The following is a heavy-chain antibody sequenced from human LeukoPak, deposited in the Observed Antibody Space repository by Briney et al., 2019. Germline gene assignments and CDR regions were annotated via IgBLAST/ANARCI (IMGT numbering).Heavy chain of an antibody. CDR2: IYYSGST. Sequence: SETLSLTCTVSGGSISSYYWSWIRQPPGKGLEWIGYIYYSGSTNYNPSLKSRVTISVDTSKNQFSLKLSSVTAADTAVYYCASNYDYVWGSYRSWGQGTLVTVSS. CDR1: GGSISSYY. J-gene: IGHJ4*02. D-gene: IGHD3-16*02. CDR3: ASNYDYVWGSYRS. V-gene: IGHV4-59*08.